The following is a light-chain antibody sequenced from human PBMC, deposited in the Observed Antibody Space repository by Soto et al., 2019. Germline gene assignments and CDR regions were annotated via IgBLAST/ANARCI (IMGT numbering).Light chain of an antibody. CDR1: QSISSW. CDR3: QQYNSYWT. Sequence: DIQMTQSPSTLSASVGDRVTITCRASQSISSWLAWYQQKPGKAPKLLIYKASSLGSGVPSRFSGSGSGTEFTLTSSSLQPDDFATYYCQQYNSYWTFGQGTKVEIK. V-gene: IGKV1-5*03. CDR2: KAS. J-gene: IGKJ1*01.